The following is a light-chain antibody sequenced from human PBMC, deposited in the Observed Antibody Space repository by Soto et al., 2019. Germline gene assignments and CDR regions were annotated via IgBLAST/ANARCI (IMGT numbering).Light chain of an antibody. CDR3: QQYNSYPWT. V-gene: IGKV1-5*01. CDR1: QSISSW. CDR2: DAS. Sequence: DIQMTQSPSTLSASVGDRVTITCRASQSISSWLAWYQQKPGKAPKLLIYDASSLESGVPSGFSGSGSGTEFNLNIRSPQPDDVETYYCQQYNSYPWTFCQGTKVEIK. J-gene: IGKJ1*01.